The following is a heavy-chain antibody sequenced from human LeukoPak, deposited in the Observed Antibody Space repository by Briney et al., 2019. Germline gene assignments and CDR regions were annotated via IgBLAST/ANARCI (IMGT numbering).Heavy chain of an antibody. V-gene: IGHV1-69*05. CDR3: ARGGIAAAGTGWFDL. CDR1: GGTFSSYA. Sequence: SVKVSCKASGGTFSSYAISWVRQAPGQGLEWMGRIIPIFGTANYAQKFQRRVTITTDESTSTAYMELSSLRSEDTAVYYCARGGIAAAGTGWFDLWGQGTLVTVSS. J-gene: IGHJ5*02. CDR2: IIPIFGTA. D-gene: IGHD6-13*01.